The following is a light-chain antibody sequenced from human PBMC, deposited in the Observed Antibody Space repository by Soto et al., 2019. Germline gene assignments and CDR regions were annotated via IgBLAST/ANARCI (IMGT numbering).Light chain of an antibody. CDR2: DVS. CDR1: SSDVGGYNY. Sequence: QSALTQPASVSGSPGHSITISCTGTSSDVGGYNYVSWYQQHPGKAPKLMIYDVSYRPSGVSNRFSGSKSGNTASLTISGLQAEDEADYYCSSYTSSSTQVFGTGTKVTVL. CDR3: SSYTSSSTQV. V-gene: IGLV2-14*01. J-gene: IGLJ1*01.